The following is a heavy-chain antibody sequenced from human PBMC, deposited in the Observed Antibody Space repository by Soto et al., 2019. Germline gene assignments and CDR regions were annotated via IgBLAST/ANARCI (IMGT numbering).Heavy chain of an antibody. CDR1: GFTFSSYA. CDR2: ISGSGGST. Sequence: SGGSLRLSCAASGFTFSSYAMSWVRQAPGKGLEWVSAISGSGGSTYYADSVKGRFTISRDNSKNTLYLQMNSLRAEDTAVYYCAKDRTRYCSGGSCYSPSFDIWGQGTMVTVSS. CDR3: AKDRTRYCSGGSCYSPSFDI. D-gene: IGHD2-15*01. V-gene: IGHV3-23*01. J-gene: IGHJ3*02.